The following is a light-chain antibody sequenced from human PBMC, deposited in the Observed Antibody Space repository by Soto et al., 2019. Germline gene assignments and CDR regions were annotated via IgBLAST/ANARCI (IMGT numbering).Light chain of an antibody. V-gene: IGLV3-21*02. J-gene: IGLJ2*01. CDR1: NIGGRS. Sequence: SYELTQPPSVSVAPGQTASITCGGDNIGGRSVHWYQQKPGQAPVVVVDHDSDRPSGIPERFSGSNSGNMATLTISRVEAVDEAVYHCQVWDYSTDDVVFGGGTKLTVL. CDR2: HDS. CDR3: QVWDYSTDDVV.